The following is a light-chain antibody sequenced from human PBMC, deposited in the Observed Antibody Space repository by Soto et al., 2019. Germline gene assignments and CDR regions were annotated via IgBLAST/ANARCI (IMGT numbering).Light chain of an antibody. CDR3: QQYGSSPPWT. CDR1: QTVSSSY. J-gene: IGKJ1*01. CDR2: GVS. Sequence: EIVLTQSPGTLSLAPGERATLSCRASQTVSSSYLAWYQQKLGQAPRLLIYGVSSRATGIPDRFSGSGSGTDFTLTISRLEPEDFAVYSCQQYGSSPPWTFGQGTKVEIK. V-gene: IGKV3-20*01.